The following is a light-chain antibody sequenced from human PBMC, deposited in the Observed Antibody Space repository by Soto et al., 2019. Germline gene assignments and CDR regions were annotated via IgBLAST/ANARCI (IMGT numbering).Light chain of an antibody. CDR2: DAP. J-gene: IGKJ1*01. Sequence: DIQMTQSPPSLSAFVGGRVTITCQASQDIINYLNWYHQKPMKAPHRPNYDAPTLETGVPSRFSRRGSGTDFTLTISIPQPEDFTPYYSPHTSSPPRPFAQRTKAAIK. V-gene: IGKV1-39*01. CDR1: QDIINY. CDR3: PHTSSPPRP.